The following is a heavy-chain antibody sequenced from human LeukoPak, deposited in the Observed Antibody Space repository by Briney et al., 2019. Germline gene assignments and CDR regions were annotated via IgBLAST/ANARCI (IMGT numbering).Heavy chain of an antibody. CDR3: ARQSTTVMDFDY. V-gene: IGHV4-39*01. J-gene: IGHJ4*02. CDR2: IYYSGST. Sequence: WVRQPPGKGLEWIGSIYYSGSTYYNPSLKSRVTISVDTSKNQFSLKLSSVTAADTAVYYCARQSTTVMDFDYWGQGTLVTVSS. D-gene: IGHD4-17*01.